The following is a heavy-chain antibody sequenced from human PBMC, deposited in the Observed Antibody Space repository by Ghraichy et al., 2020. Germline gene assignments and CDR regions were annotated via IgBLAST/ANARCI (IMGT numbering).Heavy chain of an antibody. Sequence: GESLNISCAASGFTFSSYVMSWVRQAPRKGLEWVSGISGSGGDTYYADSVKGRFTISRDNSKNTLYLQMNSLRAEDTAVYYCAKGIAAGTTTISYYYNGMYVWGQGTTVTVSS. J-gene: IGHJ6*02. CDR3: AKGIAAGTTTISYYYNGMYV. CDR2: ISGSGGDT. CDR1: GFTFSSYV. V-gene: IGHV3-23*01. D-gene: IGHD6-13*01.